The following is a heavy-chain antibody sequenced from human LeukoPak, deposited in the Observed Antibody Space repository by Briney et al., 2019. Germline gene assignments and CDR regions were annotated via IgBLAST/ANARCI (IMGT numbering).Heavy chain of an antibody. CDR2: IYHSGST. CDR1: GGSISSYY. V-gene: IGHV4-59*01. CDR3: AREGGSVIDY. Sequence: SETLSLTCTVSGGSISSYYWSWTRQPPGKGLEWIGYIYHSGSTNYNPSLKSRVTISVDTSKNQFSLKLSSVTAADTAVYYCAREGGSVIDYWGQGTLVTVSS. J-gene: IGHJ4*02. D-gene: IGHD2-15*01.